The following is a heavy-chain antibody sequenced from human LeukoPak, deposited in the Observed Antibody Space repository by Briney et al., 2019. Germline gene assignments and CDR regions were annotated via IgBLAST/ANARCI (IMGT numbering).Heavy chain of an antibody. CDR2: INPNSGGT. D-gene: IGHD6-6*01. CDR1: GYTFTGYY. V-gene: IGHV1-2*02. CDR3: ARARIAARLLDY. Sequence: ASVKVSCKASGYTFTGYYMHWVRQAPGQGLEWMGWINPNSGGTNYAQKFQGRVTMTTDTSTSTAYMELRSLRSDDTAVYYCARARIAARLLDYWGQGTLVTVSS. J-gene: IGHJ4*02.